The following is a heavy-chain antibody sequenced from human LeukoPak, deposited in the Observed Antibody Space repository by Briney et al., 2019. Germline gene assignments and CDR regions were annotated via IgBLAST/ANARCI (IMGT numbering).Heavy chain of an antibody. CDR3: ARASIAVAAYFDY. Sequence: SETLSLTCTVSGGSISSYYWGWIRQPPGMGLEWIGYIYDSGSTNYNPSLKSRVTISVDTSKNQFSLKLSSVTAADTAVYYCARASIAVAAYFDYWGQGTLVTVSS. CDR2: IYDSGST. D-gene: IGHD6-19*01. CDR1: GGSISSYY. V-gene: IGHV4-59*01. J-gene: IGHJ4*02.